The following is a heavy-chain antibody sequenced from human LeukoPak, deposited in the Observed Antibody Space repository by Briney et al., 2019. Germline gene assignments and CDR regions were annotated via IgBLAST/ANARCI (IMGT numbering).Heavy chain of an antibody. Sequence: GGSLRLSCAASGFTFSSYAMSWVRQAPGKGLEWVSAISGSGGSTYYADSVKGRFTISRDNSKNTLYLQMNSLRAEDTAVYYCAKAGYSSGWYRGAFDYWGQGTLVTVSS. CDR3: AKAGYSSGWYRGAFDY. CDR2: ISGSGGST. D-gene: IGHD6-19*01. J-gene: IGHJ4*02. V-gene: IGHV3-23*01. CDR1: GFTFSSYA.